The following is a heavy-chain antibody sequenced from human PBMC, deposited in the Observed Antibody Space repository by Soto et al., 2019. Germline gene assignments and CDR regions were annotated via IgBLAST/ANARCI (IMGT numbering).Heavy chain of an antibody. CDR1: GYSFTSYW. CDR3: ARLIGGGAAAAYYFDY. Sequence: GESLKISCNGSGYSFTSYWISWVRQMPGKGLEWMGRIDPSDSYTNYSPSFQGHVTISADKSISTAYLQWSSLKASDTAMYYCARLIGGGAAAAYYFDYWGQGTPVTVSS. D-gene: IGHD6-13*01. V-gene: IGHV5-10-1*01. J-gene: IGHJ4*02. CDR2: IDPSDSYT.